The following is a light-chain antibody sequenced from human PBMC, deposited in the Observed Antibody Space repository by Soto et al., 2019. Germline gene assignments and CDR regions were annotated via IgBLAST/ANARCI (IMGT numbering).Light chain of an antibody. CDR2: GAS. J-gene: IGKJ4*01. V-gene: IGKV1-9*01. Sequence: DIQLTQSPSFLSASVGDRVTITCRASQGIRSYLAWYQQRPGKAPELLIYGASTLRTGVASRFSGSGSGTEFTLTISSLQPEDFATYFCQQYDDWLRLTFGGGTKVEIK. CDR3: QQYDDWLRLT. CDR1: QGIRSY.